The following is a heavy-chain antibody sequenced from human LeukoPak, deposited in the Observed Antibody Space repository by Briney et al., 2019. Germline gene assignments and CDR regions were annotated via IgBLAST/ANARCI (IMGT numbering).Heavy chain of an antibody. J-gene: IGHJ6*04. Sequence: PGGSLRLSCAASGFTFSSYWMSWVRQAPGKGLEWVANINQGGSGKYYVDSVKGRFTISRDNAKNSLYLQMNSLRAEDTAVYYCAELGITMIGGVWGKGTTVTISS. CDR2: INQGGSGK. D-gene: IGHD3-10*02. CDR3: AELGITMIGGV. V-gene: IGHV3-7*01. CDR1: GFTFSSYW.